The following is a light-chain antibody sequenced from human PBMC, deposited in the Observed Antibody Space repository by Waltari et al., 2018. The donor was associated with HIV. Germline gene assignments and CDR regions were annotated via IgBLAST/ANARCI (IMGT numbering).Light chain of an antibody. Sequence: QSVLTQPPSASGAPGQRVTISCSGSNSNIGDNAVSWYQQFPKTAPKLLIYSNNQRPSGVPDRFSGSKSGTSASLTISGLQSEDEADYYCATLDDRLKGPLFGGGTKVTVL. V-gene: IGLV1-44*01. CDR1: NSNIGDNA. J-gene: IGLJ2*01. CDR2: SNN. CDR3: ATLDDRLKGPL.